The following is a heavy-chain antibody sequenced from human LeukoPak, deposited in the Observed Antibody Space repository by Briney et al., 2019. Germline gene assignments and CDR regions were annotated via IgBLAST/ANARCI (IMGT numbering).Heavy chain of an antibody. J-gene: IGHJ6*02. Sequence: KPSETLSLTCAVYGGSFSGYYWSWIRQPPGKGLEWIGYIYYSGSTYYNPSLKSRVTISVDTSKNQFSLKLSSVTAADTAVYYCARGVGALTYYYYYYGMDVWGQGTTVTVSS. CDR2: IYYSGST. V-gene: IGHV4-34*09. D-gene: IGHD3-9*01. CDR3: ARGVGALTYYYYYYGMDV. CDR1: GGSFSGYY.